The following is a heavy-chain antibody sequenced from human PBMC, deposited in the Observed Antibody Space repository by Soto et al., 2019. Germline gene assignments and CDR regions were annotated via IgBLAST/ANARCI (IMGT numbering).Heavy chain of an antibody. V-gene: IGHV1-69*13. CDR2: IIPIFGTS. D-gene: IGHD6-19*01. Sequence: SVKCSCQASGGNFSSYAISSVRQSPGQGLEWMGGIIPIFGTSNYAQKFQGIVTITADESTSTAYMELSSLRSEETAVYYCARIAVAGTLADYWGQGTLVTVSS. CDR1: GGNFSSYA. J-gene: IGHJ4*02. CDR3: ARIAVAGTLADY.